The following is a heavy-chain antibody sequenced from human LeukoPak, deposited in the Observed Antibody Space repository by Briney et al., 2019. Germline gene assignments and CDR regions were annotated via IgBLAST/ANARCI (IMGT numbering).Heavy chain of an antibody. V-gene: IGHV4-39*01. J-gene: IGHJ5*02. Sequence: SETLSLTCTVSGDCINSNNYYWGWVRQPPGKGLEWIGSISFTGSTYYNPSLKSRGTLSVDTSKNHFSLKLSSVTAADTAVYYCARHTYGSGTYYNAWGQGTLVTVSS. CDR3: ARHTYGSGTYYNA. D-gene: IGHD3-10*01. CDR2: ISFTGST. CDR1: GDCINSNNYY.